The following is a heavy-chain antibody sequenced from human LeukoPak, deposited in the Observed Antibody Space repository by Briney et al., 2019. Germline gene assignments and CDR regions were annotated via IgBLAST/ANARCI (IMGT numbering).Heavy chain of an antibody. Sequence: GGSLRLSCAASGFTFSSYGMHWVRQAPGKGLEWVAFIRYDGSNKYYADSVKGQFTISRDNSKNTLYLQMNSLRAEDTAVYYCAKDHSLRFLEWFPYYFDYWGQGTLVTVSS. V-gene: IGHV3-30*02. CDR1: GFTFSSYG. CDR2: IRYDGSNK. J-gene: IGHJ4*02. D-gene: IGHD3-3*01. CDR3: AKDHSLRFLEWFPYYFDY.